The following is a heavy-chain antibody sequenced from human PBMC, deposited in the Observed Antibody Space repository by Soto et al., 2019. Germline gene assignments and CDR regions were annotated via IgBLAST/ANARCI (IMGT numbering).Heavy chain of an antibody. CDR2: ISYDGSNK. D-gene: IGHD4-17*01. CDR3: AKDNGQVYGDEYYYMDV. CDR1: GFTFSSYG. J-gene: IGHJ6*03. Sequence: GGSLRLSCAASGFTFSSYGMHWVGQAPGKGLEWVAVISYDGSNKYYADSVKGRFTISRDNSKNTLYLQMNSLRAEDTAVYYCAKDNGQVYGDEYYYMDVWGKGTTVTVSS. V-gene: IGHV3-30*18.